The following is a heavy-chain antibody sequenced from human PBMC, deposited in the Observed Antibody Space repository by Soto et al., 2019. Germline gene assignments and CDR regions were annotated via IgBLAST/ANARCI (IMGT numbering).Heavy chain of an antibody. CDR2: IDWDDDK. Sequence: QITLKESGPTLVKPTQTLTLTCTFSAFSLSTGGVGVGWIRQPPGKALEWLALIDWDDDKRYSPTLRSRLTIPKDNSKNQVVLTMTHMDPVDTATYYCIQSRCGGDCLQSYASYYYYGMDVWGQGTTVTVSS. V-gene: IGHV2-5*02. CDR3: IQSRCGGDCLQSYASYYYYGMDV. J-gene: IGHJ6*02. D-gene: IGHD2-21*02. CDR1: AFSLSTGGVG.